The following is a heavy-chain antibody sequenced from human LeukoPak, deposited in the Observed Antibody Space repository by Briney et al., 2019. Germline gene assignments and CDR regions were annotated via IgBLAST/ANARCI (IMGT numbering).Heavy chain of an antibody. CDR2: ISGSGGST. J-gene: IGHJ4*02. V-gene: IGHV3-23*01. D-gene: IGHD3-22*01. Sequence: GGSLRLSCAASGFTFSSYAMSWVRQAPGKGLEWVSAISGSGGSTYYAGSVKGRFTISRENAKNSLYLQMNSLRAEDTAVYYCARGAYDSSGYYDYWGQGTLVTVSS. CDR3: ARGAYDSSGYYDY. CDR1: GFTFSSYA.